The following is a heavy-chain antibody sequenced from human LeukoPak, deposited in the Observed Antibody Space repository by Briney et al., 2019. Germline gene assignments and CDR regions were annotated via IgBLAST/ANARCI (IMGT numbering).Heavy chain of an antibody. V-gene: IGHV3-7*01. CDR3: ARASLFQLLSPGPQYYYHYGMDV. CDR1: GFTFSSYW. D-gene: IGHD2-2*01. CDR2: IKQDGSEK. J-gene: IGHJ6*02. Sequence: PGGSLRLSCAASGFTFSSYWMSWVRQAPGKGLEWVANIKQDGSEKYYVDSVKGRFTISRDNAKNSLYLQMNSLRAEDTAVYYCARASLFQLLSPGPQYYYHYGMDVWGQGTTVTVSS.